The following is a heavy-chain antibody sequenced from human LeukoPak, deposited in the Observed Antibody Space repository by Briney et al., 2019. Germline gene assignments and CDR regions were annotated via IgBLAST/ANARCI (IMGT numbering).Heavy chain of an antibody. CDR1: GYTFTSYG. D-gene: IGHD6-19*01. Sequence: ASVEVSCKASGYTFTSYGISWVRQAPGQGLEWMGWISAYNGNTNYAQKLQGRVTMTTDTSTSTAYVELRSLRSDDTAVYYCARDRGDSSGWYLYWGQGTLVTVSS. CDR3: ARDRGDSSGWYLY. J-gene: IGHJ4*02. V-gene: IGHV1-18*01. CDR2: ISAYNGNT.